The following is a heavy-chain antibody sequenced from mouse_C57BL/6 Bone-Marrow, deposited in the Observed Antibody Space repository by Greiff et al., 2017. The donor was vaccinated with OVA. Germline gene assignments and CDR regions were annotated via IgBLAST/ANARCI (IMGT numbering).Heavy chain of an antibody. D-gene: IGHD2-4*01. V-gene: IGHV1-64*01. CDR1: GYTFTSYW. Sequence: QVQLQQSGAELVKPGASVKLSCKASGYTFTSYWMHWVKQRPGQGLEWIGMIHPNSGSTNYNEKFKSKATLTVDKSSSTAYMQLGSLTSEDSAVYYCARSIYYDYAWYFDVWGTGTTVTVSS. CDR3: ARSIYYDYAWYFDV. J-gene: IGHJ1*03. CDR2: IHPNSGST.